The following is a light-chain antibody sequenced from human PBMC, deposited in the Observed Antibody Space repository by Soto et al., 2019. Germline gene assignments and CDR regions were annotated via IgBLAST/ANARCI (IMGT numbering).Light chain of an antibody. V-gene: IGLV1-51*01. CDR1: SSNIGGNS. Sequence: QSVLTQPPSVSAAPGQKVTISCSGSSSNIGGNSVSWYQQLPGTAPKRLIYDDNKRPSGIPDRFSGSRSGTAATLGITGFQNGDEADYYCGSWDSSLSAYVFGTGTKVTVL. CDR3: GSWDSSLSAYV. J-gene: IGLJ1*01. CDR2: DDN.